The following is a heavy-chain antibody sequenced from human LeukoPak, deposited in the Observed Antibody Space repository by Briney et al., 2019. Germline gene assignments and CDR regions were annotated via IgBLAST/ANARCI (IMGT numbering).Heavy chain of an antibody. V-gene: IGHV4-34*01. Sequence: PSETLSLTCAVYGGSFSGYYWSWIRQPPGKGLEWIGEINHSGSTNYNPSLKSRVTISLDTSKNQFSLKLSSVTAADTAVYYCARGRLDSSGWYYYYGMDVWGQGTTVTVSS. J-gene: IGHJ6*02. CDR3: ARGRLDSSGWYYYYGMDV. CDR2: INHSGST. CDR1: GGSFSGYY. D-gene: IGHD6-19*01.